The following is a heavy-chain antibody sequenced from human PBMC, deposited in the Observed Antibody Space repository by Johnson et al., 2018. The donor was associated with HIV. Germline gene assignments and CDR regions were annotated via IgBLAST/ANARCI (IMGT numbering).Heavy chain of an antibody. V-gene: IGHV3-13*01. J-gene: IGHJ3*02. CDR3: ARDLYYGSGSSVAFDI. CDR2: IGTAVDT. Sequence: MLLVESGGGLVQPGGSLRLSCAASGFTFSSYDMHWVRQATGQGLEWVSAIGTAVDTYYPGSVKGRFTISRDNAKNSLYLQMNSLRAEDTALYYCARDLYYGSGSSVAFDIWGQGTMVTVSS. D-gene: IGHD3-10*01. CDR1: GFTFSSYD.